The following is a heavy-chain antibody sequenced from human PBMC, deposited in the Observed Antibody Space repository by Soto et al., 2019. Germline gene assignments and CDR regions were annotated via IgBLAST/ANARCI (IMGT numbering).Heavy chain of an antibody. Sequence: PGESLKISCNGYGYSFTSYWIGWMHQIPGKGLEWIGIIYPGDSDTRYSPSFQGQVTISADKSISTAYLQWSSLKASDTAMYYCARGDWLLYSLLLDYWGQGTLVTVSS. CDR2: IYPGDSDT. CDR3: ARGDWLLYSLLLDY. CDR1: GYSFTSYW. V-gene: IGHV5-51*07. D-gene: IGHD3-9*01. J-gene: IGHJ4*02.